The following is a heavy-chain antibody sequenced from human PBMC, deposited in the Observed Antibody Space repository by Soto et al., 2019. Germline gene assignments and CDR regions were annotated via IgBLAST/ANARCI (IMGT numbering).Heavy chain of an antibody. CDR3: ARQDGYDCYMDV. Sequence: QVELQESGPGLVKPSETLSLTCKVSGGSFSSHYWSWIRQPPGEGMEWIGYVFYTRSTNYNPSPRSRVLITVDTSSNPCSLKLRSVTAADTAVYYCARQDGYDCYMDVGGKGTTFTVSS. CDR1: GGSFSSHY. V-gene: IGHV4-59*08. CDR2: VFYTRST. J-gene: IGHJ6*03.